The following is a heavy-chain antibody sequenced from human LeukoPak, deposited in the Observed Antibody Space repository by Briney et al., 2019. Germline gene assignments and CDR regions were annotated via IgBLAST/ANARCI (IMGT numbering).Heavy chain of an antibody. Sequence: ASVRVSCKASGYTFTSYDITWVRQAPGQGLDWMGWITPYNGNTDYVQKYQGRVTMTADTSTSTACMELRSLTSDDTAVYYCARLNNAANFLDYWGQGSLVTVSS. CDR3: ARLNNAANFLDY. V-gene: IGHV1-18*01. CDR1: GYTFTSYD. D-gene: IGHD1/OR15-1a*01. J-gene: IGHJ4*02. CDR2: ITPYNGNT.